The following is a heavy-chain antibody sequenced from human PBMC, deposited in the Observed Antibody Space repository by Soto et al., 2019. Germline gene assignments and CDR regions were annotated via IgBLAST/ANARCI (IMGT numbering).Heavy chain of an antibody. CDR3: AKGPAYYYDSSGYYYRPFDY. CDR1: GFTFSSYA. CDR2: ISGSGGST. J-gene: IGHJ4*02. Sequence: QAGGSLRLSCAASGFTFSSYAMSWVRQAPGKGLEWVSAISGSGGSTYYADSVKGRFTISRDNSKNTLYLQMNSLRAEDTAVYYCAKGPAYYYDSSGYYYRPFDYWGQGTLVTVSS. V-gene: IGHV3-23*01. D-gene: IGHD3-22*01.